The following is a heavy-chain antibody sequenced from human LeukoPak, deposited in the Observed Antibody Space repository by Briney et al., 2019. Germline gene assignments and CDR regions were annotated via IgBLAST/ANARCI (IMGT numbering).Heavy chain of an antibody. CDR1: GYTFTGYY. D-gene: IGHD3-10*01. CDR2: INPNSGGT. Sequence: ASVKVSCKASGYTFTGYYMHWVRQAPGQGLEWMGWINPNSGGTNYAQKFQGRVTMTRDTSASTAYMELSSLRSEDTAVYYCARVELWFGELLRSAGFDPWGQGTLVTVSS. V-gene: IGHV1-2*02. J-gene: IGHJ5*02. CDR3: ARVELWFGELLRSAGFDP.